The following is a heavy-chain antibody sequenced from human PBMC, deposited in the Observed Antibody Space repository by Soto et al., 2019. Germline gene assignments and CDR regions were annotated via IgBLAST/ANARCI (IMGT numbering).Heavy chain of an antibody. J-gene: IGHJ5*02. V-gene: IGHV4-4*07. D-gene: IGHD4-17*01. Sequence: SETLSLTCSVSGGSISSYSWGWIRQPAGKGLEWIGRFDSSGSTSYNPSLKSRVTISVDRSKNQFSLKLSSVTAADTAVYYCAREGLREAWFDPWGQGTLVTSPQ. CDR1: GGSISSYS. CDR2: FDSSGST. CDR3: AREGLREAWFDP.